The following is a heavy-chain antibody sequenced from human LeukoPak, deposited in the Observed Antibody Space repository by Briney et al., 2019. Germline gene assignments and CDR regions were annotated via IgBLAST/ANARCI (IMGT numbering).Heavy chain of an antibody. CDR3: AGSSGWRPYYFDY. CDR2: IYYNGNT. J-gene: IGHJ4*02. V-gene: IGHV4-59*11. Sequence: SETLSLTCSVSGGSISSHYWSWIRQPPGKRLEWIGYIYYNGNTNYNPSLKSRVTISVDTSKNQFSLKLSSVTAADTAVFYCAGSSGWRPYYFDYWGQGTLVTVSS. D-gene: IGHD6-19*01. CDR1: GGSISSHY.